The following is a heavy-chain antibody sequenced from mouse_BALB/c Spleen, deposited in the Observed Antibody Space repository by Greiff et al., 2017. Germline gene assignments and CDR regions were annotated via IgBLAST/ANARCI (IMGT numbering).Heavy chain of an antibody. D-gene: IGHD1-2*01. J-gene: IGHJ4*01. CDR3: ARDTTATGAMDY. Sequence: DVQLQESGAELVKPGASVKLSCTASGFNIKDTYMHWVKQRPEQGLEWIGRIDPANGNTKYDPKFQGKATITADTSSNTAYLQLSSLTSEDTAVYYCARDTTATGAMDYWGQGTSVTVSS. CDR2: IDPANGNT. V-gene: IGHV14-3*02. CDR1: GFNIKDTY.